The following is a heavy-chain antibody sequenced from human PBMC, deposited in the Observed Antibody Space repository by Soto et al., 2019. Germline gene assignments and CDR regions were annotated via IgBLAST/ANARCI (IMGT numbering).Heavy chain of an antibody. CDR2: ISYDGTKK. Sequence: WGLLSLSCAAPGVSSMIPPTPWVPKAPGKGPRWVALISYDGTKKSYADSVKGRFPISRDNSKSTLYLQVDSLRPEDAAVYYCARDPKSSGGQHWAFNYFDSWGRGTLVTGSS. CDR3: ARDPKSSGGQHWAFNYFDS. CDR1: GVSSMIPP. J-gene: IGHJ4*02. V-gene: IGHV3-30-3*01. D-gene: IGHD7-27*01.